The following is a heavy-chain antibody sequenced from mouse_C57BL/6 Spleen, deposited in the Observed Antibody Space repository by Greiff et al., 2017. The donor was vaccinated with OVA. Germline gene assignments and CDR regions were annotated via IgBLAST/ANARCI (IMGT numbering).Heavy chain of an antibody. CDR2: IYPGSGST. V-gene: IGHV1-55*01. Sequence: QVQLQQPGAELVKPGASVKMSCKASGYTFTSYWITWVKQRPGQGLEWIGDIYPGSGSTNYNEKFKSKATLTVDTSSSTAYMQLSSLTSEDSAVYYCASGDTTVIANWYFDVWGTGTTVTVSS. CDR1: GYTFTSYW. J-gene: IGHJ1*03. CDR3: ASGDTTVIANWYFDV. D-gene: IGHD1-1*01.